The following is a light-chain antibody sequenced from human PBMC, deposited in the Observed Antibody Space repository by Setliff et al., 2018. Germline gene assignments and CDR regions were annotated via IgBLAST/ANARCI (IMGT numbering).Light chain of an antibody. Sequence: SSELTQPPSVPVAPGKTARITCGGNNIGGKSVNWYQQKPGQAPVLVIYYDSDRPSGIPERFFGSNSGNTATLTISRVEAGDEADYYCQVGDSGSEHDVFGTGTKVTVL. V-gene: IGLV3-21*04. CDR1: NIGGKS. J-gene: IGLJ1*01. CDR3: QVGDSGSEHDV. CDR2: YDS.